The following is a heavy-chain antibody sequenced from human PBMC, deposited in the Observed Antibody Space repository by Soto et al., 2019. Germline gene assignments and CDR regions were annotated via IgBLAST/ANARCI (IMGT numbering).Heavy chain of an antibody. J-gene: IGHJ3*02. D-gene: IGHD3-22*01. CDR3: VKGRSSGSAGAFDI. Sequence: EVQLVESGGGLVQPGGSLRLSCSASGFTFSSYAVHWVRHAPGKGLEYVSTTNSNGGSTYYADSVKGRFTISRDNSRNTLYLQMSSLRAEDTVVYYCVKGRSSGSAGAFDILGQGTMVTVSS. CDR2: TNSNGGST. V-gene: IGHV3-64D*06. CDR1: GFTFSSYA.